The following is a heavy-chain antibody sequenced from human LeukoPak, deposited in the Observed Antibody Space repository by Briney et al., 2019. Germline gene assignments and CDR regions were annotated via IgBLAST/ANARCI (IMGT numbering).Heavy chain of an antibody. V-gene: IGHV4-34*01. CDR3: ASSDYYDSSGYRDAFDI. J-gene: IGHJ3*02. CDR2: INHSGST. D-gene: IGHD3-22*01. Sequence: PSETLSLTCAVYGGSFSGYYWSWIRQPPGKGLEWIGEINHSGSTNYNPSLKSRVTISVDTSKNQFSLKLSSVTAADTAVYYCASSDYYDSSGYRDAFDIWGQGTMVTVSS. CDR1: GGSFSGYY.